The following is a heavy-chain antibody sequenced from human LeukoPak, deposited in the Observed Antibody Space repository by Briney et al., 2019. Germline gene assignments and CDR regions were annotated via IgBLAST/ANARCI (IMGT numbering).Heavy chain of an antibody. V-gene: IGHV3-23*01. CDR3: AKGRSGYCSSTRCYAFDF. Sequence: QPGGSLRLSCAASAFTFSSYAMSWVRQAPGKGLVWVSTVSGSGGNTYYADSVKGRFTISRDNSKNTLYLQMNSLRAEDTAVYYCAKGRSGYCSSTRCYAFDFWGQGTLVTVSS. CDR1: AFTFSSYA. J-gene: IGHJ4*02. CDR2: VSGSGGNT. D-gene: IGHD2-2*01.